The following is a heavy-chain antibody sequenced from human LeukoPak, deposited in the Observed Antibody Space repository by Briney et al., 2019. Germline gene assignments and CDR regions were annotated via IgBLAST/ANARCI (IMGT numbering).Heavy chain of an antibody. CDR2: INPNSGGT. V-gene: IGHV1-2*06. CDR1: GYTFTGYY. J-gene: IGHJ4*02. D-gene: IGHD3-10*01. CDR3: ARGTYYYGSGSRD. Sequence: GASVKVSCKASGYTFTGYYMHWVRQAPGQGLEWMGRINPNSGGTNYAQKFQGRVTMTRDMSISTAYMELSRLRSDDTAVYYCARGTYYYGSGSRDWGQGTLVTVSS.